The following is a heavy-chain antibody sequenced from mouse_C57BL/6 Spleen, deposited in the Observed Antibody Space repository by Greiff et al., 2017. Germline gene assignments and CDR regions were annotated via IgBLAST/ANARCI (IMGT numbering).Heavy chain of an antibody. Sequence: VKLKQSGAELVRPGASVTLSCKASGYTFTDYEMHWVKQTPVHGLEWIGAIDPETGGTAYNQKFKGKAILTADKSSSTAYMELRSLTSEDSAVYYCTRGVSFAYWGQGTLVTVSA. D-gene: IGHD6-2*01. CDR3: TRGVSFAY. CDR1: GYTFTDYE. J-gene: IGHJ3*01. V-gene: IGHV1-15*01. CDR2: IDPETGGT.